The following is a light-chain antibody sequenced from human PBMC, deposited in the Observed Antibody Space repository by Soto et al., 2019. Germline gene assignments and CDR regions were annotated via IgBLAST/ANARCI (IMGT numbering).Light chain of an antibody. V-gene: IGKV2-24*01. CDR2: KIF. CDR1: ESLVHSDGNTY. CDR3: QQRSNWPPLLT. J-gene: IGKJ4*01. Sequence: DVVLTQTPLSSPVTLGQPASISCRSSESLVHSDGNTYLSWLQQRPGQPPRLLIYKIFNRFSGVPARFSGSGSGTDFTLTISSLETEDFAVYYCQQRSNWPPLLTFGGGTKVEIK.